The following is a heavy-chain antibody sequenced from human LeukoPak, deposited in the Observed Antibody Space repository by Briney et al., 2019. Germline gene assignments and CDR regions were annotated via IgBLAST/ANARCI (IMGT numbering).Heavy chain of an antibody. J-gene: IGHJ4*02. CDR1: GGSISSYY. D-gene: IGHD3-22*01. Sequence: SETLSLTCTVSGGSISSYYWSWIRQPPGKGLEWIGYIYYSGSTNYNPSLKSRVTISVDTSKNQFSLKLSSVTAADTAVYYCARLYHGSGYYLRFDYWGQGTLVTVSS. CDR2: IYYSGST. V-gene: IGHV4-59*01. CDR3: ARLYHGSGYYLRFDY.